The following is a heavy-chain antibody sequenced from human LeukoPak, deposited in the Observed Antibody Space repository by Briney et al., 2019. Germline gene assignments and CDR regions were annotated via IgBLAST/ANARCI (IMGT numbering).Heavy chain of an antibody. Sequence: SQTLSLTCAISGDSVSSNNAAWNWIRQTPSGGLEWLGRTYYRSKWYNDYAVSVKSRITVNPDTSKNQFSLQLNSVTPEDTAVYCCSRSSQFLDIWGQGTLVTVSS. CDR2: TYYRSKWYN. CDR1: GDSVSSNNAA. J-gene: IGHJ4*01. CDR3: SRSSQFLDI. D-gene: IGHD3-3*01. V-gene: IGHV6-1*01.